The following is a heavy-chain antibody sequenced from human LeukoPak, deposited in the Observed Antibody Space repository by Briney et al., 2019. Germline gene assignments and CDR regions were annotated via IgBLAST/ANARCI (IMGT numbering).Heavy chain of an antibody. J-gene: IGHJ4*02. V-gene: IGHV3-23*01. CDR3: AKVRVDSYGYVGPYYLDY. CDR1: GFTFSSYA. D-gene: IGHD5-18*01. CDR2: ISGSGGST. Sequence: GGSLRLSCAASGFTFSSYAMSWVRQAPGKGLEWVSAISGSGGSTYYADSVKGRFTISRDNSKNTLYLQMNSLRAEDTAVYYCAKVRVDSYGYVGPYYLDYWGQGTLVTVSS.